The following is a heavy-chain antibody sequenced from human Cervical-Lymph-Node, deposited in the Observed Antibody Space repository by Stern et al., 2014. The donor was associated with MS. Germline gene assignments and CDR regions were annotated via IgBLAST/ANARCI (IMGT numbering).Heavy chain of an antibody. CDR2: IYYSGST. CDR1: GGSISSSSYY. CDR3: ARHLSLWFGELFSGYGMDV. Sequence: QVQLQESGPGLVKPSETLSLTCTVSGGSISSSSYYWGWIRQPPGKGLEWIGSIYYSGSTYYNPSLKSRVTISVDTSKNQFSLKLSSLTAADTDVYYCARHLSLWFGELFSGYGMDVWGQGTTVTVSS. J-gene: IGHJ6*02. D-gene: IGHD3-10*01. V-gene: IGHV4-39*01.